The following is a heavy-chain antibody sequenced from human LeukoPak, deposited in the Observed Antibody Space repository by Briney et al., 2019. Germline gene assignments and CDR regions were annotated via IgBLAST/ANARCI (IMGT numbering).Heavy chain of an antibody. CDR2: VYYSGST. V-gene: IGHV4-59*12. CDR1: SGFITAYY. D-gene: IGHD3-10*01. J-gene: IGHJ6*04. CDR3: ARVKAARITMVRGASDV. Sequence: PSETLSLTCSVSSGFITAYYWSWIRQPPGKGLEWIGYVYYSGSTEYNPSLRSRVTISLEMSTHQFSLNLSSVTAADTAVYYCARVKAARITMVRGASDVWGKGTTVTISS.